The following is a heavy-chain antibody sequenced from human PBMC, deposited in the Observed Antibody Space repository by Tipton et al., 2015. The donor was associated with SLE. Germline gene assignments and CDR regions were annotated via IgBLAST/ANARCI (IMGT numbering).Heavy chain of an antibody. CDR1: GFTFSSYG. CDR3: AKALTGDRGDAFDI. CDR2: IWYDGSNK. D-gene: IGHD7-27*01. V-gene: IGHV3-33*06. J-gene: IGHJ3*02. Sequence: RSLRLSCAASGFTFSSYGMHWVRQAPGKGLEWVAVIWYDGSNKYYADSVKGRFTISRDNSKNTLYLQMNSLRAEDTAVYYCAKALTGDRGDAFDIWGQGTMVTVFS.